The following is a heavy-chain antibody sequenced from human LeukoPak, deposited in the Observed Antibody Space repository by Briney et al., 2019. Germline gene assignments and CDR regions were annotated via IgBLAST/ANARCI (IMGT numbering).Heavy chain of an antibody. V-gene: IGHV3-23*01. CDR2: ISGSGGST. Sequence: PGGSLRLSCAASGFTFSSYAMSWVRQAPGKGLEWVSAISGSGGSTYYADSVKGRFTISRDNSKNTLYLQMNSLRAEDTAVYYCARTKGYSSSSVEGYYYGMDVWGQGTTVTVTS. D-gene: IGHD6-6*01. CDR1: GFTFSSYA. CDR3: ARTKGYSSSSVEGYYYGMDV. J-gene: IGHJ6*02.